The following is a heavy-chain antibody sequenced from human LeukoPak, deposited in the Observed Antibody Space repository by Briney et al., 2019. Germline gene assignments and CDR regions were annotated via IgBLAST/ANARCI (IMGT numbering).Heavy chain of an antibody. CDR2: IKQDGSEK. V-gene: IGHV3-7*01. Sequence: GGSLRLSCAASGFTFSSYWMSWVRQAPGKGLEWVANIKQDGSEKYYVDSVKGRFTISRDNAKNSLYLQMNSLRAEDTAVYYCARVGIVLMVYEVHFDYWGQGTLVTVSS. J-gene: IGHJ4*02. CDR3: ARVGIVLMVYEVHFDY. CDR1: GFTFSSYW. D-gene: IGHD2-8*01.